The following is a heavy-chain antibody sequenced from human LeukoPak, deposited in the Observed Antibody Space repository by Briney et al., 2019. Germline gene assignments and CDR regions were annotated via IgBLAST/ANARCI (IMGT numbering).Heavy chain of an antibody. CDR1: GGSISSYY. J-gene: IGHJ4*02. CDR2: IYYSGST. Sequence: PSETLSLTCTVSGGSISSYYWSWIRQPPGKGLEWIGYIYYSGSTNYNPSLKSRVTISVDTSKNQFSLKLSSVTAADTAVYYCAGLAGHSRYYFDYWGQGTLVTVSS. D-gene: IGHD3-3*01. V-gene: IGHV4-59*08. CDR3: AGLAGHSRYYFDY.